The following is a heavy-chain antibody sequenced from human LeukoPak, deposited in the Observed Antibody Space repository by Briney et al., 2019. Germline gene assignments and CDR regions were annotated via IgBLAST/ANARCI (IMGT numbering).Heavy chain of an antibody. CDR1: GFTFSSYS. V-gene: IGHV3-48*04. D-gene: IGHD3-22*01. CDR2: ISSSSSTI. Sequence: RTGGSLRLSCAASGFTFSSYSMNWVRQAPGKGLEWVSYISSSSSTIYYADSVKGRFTISRDNAKNSLYLQMNSLRAEDTAVYYCARSFHYYDSSGYYYSGTVDYWGQGTLVTVSS. CDR3: ARSFHYYDSSGYYYSGTVDY. J-gene: IGHJ4*02.